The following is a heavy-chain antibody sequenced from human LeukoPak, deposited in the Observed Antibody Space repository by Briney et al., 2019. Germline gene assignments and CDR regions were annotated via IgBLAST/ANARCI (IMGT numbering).Heavy chain of an antibody. D-gene: IGHD1-1*01. CDR2: IYSGGST. CDR1: GFTVSSNY. CDR3: ASRALAGEFEY. V-gene: IGHV3-53*01. J-gene: IGHJ4*02. Sequence: GGSLRLSCAASGFTVSSNYMSWVRQAPGKGLEWVSVIYSGGSTYYADSVKGRFTISRDNSKNTLYLQMNSLRAEDTAVYYCASRALAGEFEYWGQGTLVTVSS.